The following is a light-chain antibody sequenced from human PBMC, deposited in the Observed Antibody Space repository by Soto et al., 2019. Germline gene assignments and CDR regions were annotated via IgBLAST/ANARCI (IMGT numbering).Light chain of an antibody. CDR2: KAS. CDR1: QSISSW. Sequence: DIQMTQSPSTLSASVGDRVTITCRASQSISSWLAWYQQKPEKAPKLLIFKASSLQSGVPSRFSGSGSGTEFTLTISSLQPDDFATDCCHQYSSHSPYTFGQGTKLEIK. V-gene: IGKV1-5*03. CDR3: HQYSSHSPYT. J-gene: IGKJ2*01.